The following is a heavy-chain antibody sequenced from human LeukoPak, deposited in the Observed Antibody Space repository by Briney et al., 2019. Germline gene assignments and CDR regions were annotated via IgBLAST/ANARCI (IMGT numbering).Heavy chain of an antibody. J-gene: IGHJ5*02. CDR3: ARPPYSSSWEFDP. V-gene: IGHV4-39*01. CDR2: IYYSGST. CDR1: GGSISSSSYY. D-gene: IGHD6-13*01. Sequence: SETLSPTCTVSGGSISSSSYYWGWIRQPPGKGLEWIGSIYYSGSTYYNPSLKSRVTISVDTSKNQFSLKLSSVTAADTAVYYCARPPYSSSWEFDPWGQGTLVTVSS.